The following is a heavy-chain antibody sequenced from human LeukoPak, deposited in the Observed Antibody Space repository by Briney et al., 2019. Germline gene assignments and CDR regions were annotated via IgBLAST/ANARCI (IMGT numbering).Heavy chain of an antibody. J-gene: IGHJ6*03. V-gene: IGHV4-59*01. CDR1: GGSISSYY. D-gene: IGHD6-13*01. CDR2: IYYSGST. Sequence: SETLSLTCTVSGGSISSYYWSWIRQPPGKGLEGIGDIYYSGSTNYNPSLKSRVTISGDTSKNQFSLKLSSVTAADTAVYYCARDRMEGYSSSWTRAYYYMDVWGKGTTVTVSS. CDR3: ARDRMEGYSSSWTRAYYYMDV.